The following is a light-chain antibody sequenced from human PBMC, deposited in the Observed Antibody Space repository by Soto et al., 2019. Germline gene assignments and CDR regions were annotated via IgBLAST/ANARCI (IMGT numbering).Light chain of an antibody. CDR1: QSVSTY. Sequence: EIVLTQSPATLSLSPGERATLSCRASQSVSTYLAWYQQKPGQAPRLLIYDVSDRATDIPARFSGSGSGTNFTLTISGLEPEDFAVYYCQHRSGWPPWTFGQGTKVQI. CDR2: DVS. J-gene: IGKJ1*01. V-gene: IGKV3-11*01. CDR3: QHRSGWPPWT.